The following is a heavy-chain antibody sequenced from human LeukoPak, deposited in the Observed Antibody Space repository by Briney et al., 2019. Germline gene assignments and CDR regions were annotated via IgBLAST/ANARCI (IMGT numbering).Heavy chain of an antibody. J-gene: IGHJ4*02. CDR3: ARVLGCSTTSCYAAYIDS. V-gene: IGHV4-59*01. CDR2: ISYSGST. Sequence: PSETLSLTCTVSGGSISSYYWSWIRQPPGKGLEWIGYISYSGSTNYNPSLKSRVTISVDTSRNQFSLKLSSVTAADTAVYYCARVLGCSTTSCYAAYIDSWGQGTLVTVSS. D-gene: IGHD2-2*01. CDR1: GGSISSYY.